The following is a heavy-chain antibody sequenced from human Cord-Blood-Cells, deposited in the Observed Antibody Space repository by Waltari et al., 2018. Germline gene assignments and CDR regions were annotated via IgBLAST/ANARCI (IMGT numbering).Heavy chain of an antibody. Sequence: QVQLVESGGGVVQPGRSLRLSCAASGFTFSSYGMHWVRQAPGTGLEWVAVIWYDGSNKYYADSVKGRFTISRDNSKNTLYLQMNSLRAEDTAVYYCARGYSGYDPYYFDYWGQGTLVTVSS. D-gene: IGHD5-12*01. V-gene: IGHV3-33*01. CDR1: GFTFSSYG. CDR3: ARGYSGYDPYYFDY. J-gene: IGHJ4*02. CDR2: IWYDGSNK.